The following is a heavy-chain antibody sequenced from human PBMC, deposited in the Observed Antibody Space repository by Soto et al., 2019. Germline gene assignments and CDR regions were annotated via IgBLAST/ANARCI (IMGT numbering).Heavy chain of an antibody. V-gene: IGHV4-59*01. J-gene: IGHJ4*02. Sequence: XXTLSLTCTVSGGSINSYYWSWIRQPPGEALEWTGXLYYSXSPNYNYSHKXXVTISVDXXXNQSSLKMSSVTAADTAVYYCARLATRYYFDDWGQGTLVTVSS. CDR2: LYYSXSP. D-gene: IGHD1-1*01. CDR3: ARLATRYYFDD. CDR1: GGSINSYY.